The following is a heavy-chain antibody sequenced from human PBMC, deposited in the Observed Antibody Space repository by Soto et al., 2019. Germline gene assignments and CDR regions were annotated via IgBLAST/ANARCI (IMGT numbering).Heavy chain of an antibody. CDR3: ARHGERQLVADY. V-gene: IGHV4-39*01. Sequence: SETLSLTCTVSGGSISSSSYYWGWIRQPPGKGLEWIGSIYYSGSTYYNPSLKSRVTISVDTSKNQFSLKLSSVTAADTAVYYCARHGERQLVADYWGQGTLVTVSS. CDR1: GGSISSSSYY. CDR2: IYYSGST. D-gene: IGHD6-13*01. J-gene: IGHJ4*02.